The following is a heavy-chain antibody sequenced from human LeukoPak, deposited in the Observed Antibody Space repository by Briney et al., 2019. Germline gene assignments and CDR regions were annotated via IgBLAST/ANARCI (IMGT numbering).Heavy chain of an antibody. CDR1: GGSISSYY. D-gene: IGHD1-26*01. J-gene: IGHJ4*02. CDR3: ARGFRGASFDY. V-gene: IGHV4-59*01. Sequence: SETLSLTCTVSGGSISSYYWSWIRQPPGKGLEWIGYIYYSGSTNYNPSLKSRVTISVDTSKNQFSLKVSSVTAADTAVYYCARGFRGASFDYWGQGTLVTVSS. CDR2: IYYSGST.